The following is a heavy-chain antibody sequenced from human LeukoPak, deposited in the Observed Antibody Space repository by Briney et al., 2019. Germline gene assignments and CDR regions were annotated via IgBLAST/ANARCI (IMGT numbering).Heavy chain of an antibody. J-gene: IGHJ4*02. CDR1: GGSISIYY. V-gene: IGHV4-59*01. CDR3: ARCAVMDDDYFDY. D-gene: IGHD3-16*01. CDR2: IYFTGSP. Sequence: SETLSLTCSVSGGSISIYYWTWIRKPPGKGLEWIGYIYFTGSPNCTPSHNSRVTISVDTSNNQFSLKLTSVTAADTAVYYCARCAVMDDDYFDYWGQGTLVTVAS.